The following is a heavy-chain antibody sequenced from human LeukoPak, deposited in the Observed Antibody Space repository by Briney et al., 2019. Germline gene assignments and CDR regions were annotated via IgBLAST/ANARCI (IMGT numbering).Heavy chain of an antibody. D-gene: IGHD3-22*01. J-gene: IGHJ4*02. CDR3: ARGSGQAPYYSDSSGYDY. CDR2: LYSSGST. V-gene: IGHV3-66*02. Sequence: GGSLRLSCAASGFSVNYKYMSWVRQAPGKGLEWVSVLYSSGSTYYADSVKGRFSISRDNSKNTLYLQMNSLRTEDTAVYYCARGSGQAPYYSDSSGYDYWGQGTLVTVSS. CDR1: GFSVNYKY.